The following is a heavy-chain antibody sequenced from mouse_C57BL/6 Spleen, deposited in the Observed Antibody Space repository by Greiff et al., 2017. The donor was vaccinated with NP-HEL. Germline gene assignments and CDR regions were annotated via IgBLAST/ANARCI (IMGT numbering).Heavy chain of an antibody. J-gene: IGHJ2*01. V-gene: IGHV1-50*01. CDR2: IDPSDSYT. CDR3: ARGWFP. Sequence: QVQMQQPGAELVKPGASVKLSCKASGYTFTSYWMQWVKQRPGQGLEWIGEIDPSDSYTNYNQKFKGKATLTVDTSSSTAYMQLSSLTSEDSAVYYCARGWFPWGQGTTLTVSS. D-gene: IGHD2-3*01. CDR1: GYTFTSYW.